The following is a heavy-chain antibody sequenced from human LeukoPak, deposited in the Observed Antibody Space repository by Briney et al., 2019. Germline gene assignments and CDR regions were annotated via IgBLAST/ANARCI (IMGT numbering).Heavy chain of an antibody. CDR1: GGSISSGSYY. V-gene: IGHV4-61*02. D-gene: IGHD3-22*01. Sequence: SDTLSLTCTVSGGSISSGSYYWRWLRQPAGKGLEWIGRIYTSGSTNYNPSLKSRVTISVDTSKNQFSLKLSSVTAADTAVYYCARAQYYYDSSGYYWYFDLWGRGTLVTVSS. CDR3: ARAQYYYDSSGYYWYFDL. J-gene: IGHJ2*01. CDR2: IYTSGST.